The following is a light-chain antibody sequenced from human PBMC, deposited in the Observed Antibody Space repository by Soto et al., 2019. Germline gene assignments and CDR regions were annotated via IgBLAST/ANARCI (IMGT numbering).Light chain of an antibody. Sequence: QSVLTQPASVSGSPGQSITISCTGTSSDVGGYDYVSWYQQHPGKAPKLLIFDVSKRPSGVSYRFSGSKSGNTASLTISGLQAEDEADYYCSSYASSIPLVFGGGTKLTVL. CDR3: SSYASSIPLV. CDR2: DVS. J-gene: IGLJ2*01. V-gene: IGLV2-14*01. CDR1: SSDVGGYDY.